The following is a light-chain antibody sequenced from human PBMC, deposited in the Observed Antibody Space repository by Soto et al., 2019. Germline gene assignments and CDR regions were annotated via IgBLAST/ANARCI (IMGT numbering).Light chain of an antibody. Sequence: EIVMTQSPATLSVSPGERATLSCRASENINSNLAWYQQTPGQAPRLLIYGASTRAAGIPARFSGSGSGTGFTLTISSLQSEDFAVYYCQQYDDWPLLTFGGGTKV. V-gene: IGKV3-15*01. CDR1: ENINSN. J-gene: IGKJ4*01. CDR2: GAS. CDR3: QQYDDWPLLT.